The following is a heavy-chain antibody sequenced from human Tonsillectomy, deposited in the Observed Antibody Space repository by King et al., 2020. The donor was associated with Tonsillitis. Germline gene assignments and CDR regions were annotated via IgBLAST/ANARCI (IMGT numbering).Heavy chain of an antibody. CDR2: ISYDGSNK. Sequence: VQLVESGGGVVQPGRSLRLSCAASGFTFSCYAMHWVRQAPGKGLEWVAVISYDGSNKYYADSVKGRFTISRDNSKNTLYLQMNSLRPEDTAVYYCARDRGDTYYYDTGPDAFDIWGQGTMVTVSS. V-gene: IGHV3-30*04. CDR1: GFTFSCYA. D-gene: IGHD3-22*01. CDR3: ARDRGDTYYYDTGPDAFDI. J-gene: IGHJ3*02.